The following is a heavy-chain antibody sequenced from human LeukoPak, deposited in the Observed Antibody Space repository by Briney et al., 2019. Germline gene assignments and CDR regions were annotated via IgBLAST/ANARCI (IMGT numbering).Heavy chain of an antibody. CDR3: ARSRYLDCFRGGYFAY. CDR1: GGSFSGYY. V-gene: IGHV4-34*01. Sequence: SETLSLTCAVYGGSFSGYYLSWIRQPPGKGLEWIGEINHSGSTNYNPSLKSRVTISVDTSKNQFSLKLSSVTAADTAVYYCARSRYLDCFRGGYFAYWGQGTLVTVSS. D-gene: IGHD3-9*01. J-gene: IGHJ4*02. CDR2: INHSGST.